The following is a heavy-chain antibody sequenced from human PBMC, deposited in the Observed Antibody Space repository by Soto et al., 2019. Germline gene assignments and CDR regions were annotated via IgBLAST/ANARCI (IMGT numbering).Heavy chain of an antibody. D-gene: IGHD2-15*01. CDR2: INPNSGGT. Sequence: GASVKVSCKASGYTFTGYYMHWVRQAPGQGLEWMGWINPNSGGTNYAQKFQGRVTMTRDTSISTAYMELSRLRSDDTAVYYCARGLVVVVAATRNWFDPWGQGTLVTVS. V-gene: IGHV1-2*02. CDR1: GYTFTGYY. CDR3: ARGLVVVVAATRNWFDP. J-gene: IGHJ5*02.